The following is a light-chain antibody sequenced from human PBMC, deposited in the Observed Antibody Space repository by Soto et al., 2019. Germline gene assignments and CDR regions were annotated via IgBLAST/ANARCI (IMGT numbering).Light chain of an antibody. Sequence: ELVLTQSPGTLSLSPGEGDTLSCRASQSVISNSLAWYQQKPGQAPRLLIYGASTRATGIPDRFSGSGSGTDFTLNINRLEPEDFAVYYCQQYGSSPLTCGGATRVEIK. V-gene: IGKV3-20*01. CDR2: GAS. J-gene: IGKJ4*01. CDR1: QSVISNS. CDR3: QQYGSSPLT.